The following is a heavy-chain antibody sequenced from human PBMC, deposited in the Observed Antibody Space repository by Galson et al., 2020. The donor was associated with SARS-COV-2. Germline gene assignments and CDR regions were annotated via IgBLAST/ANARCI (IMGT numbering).Heavy chain of an antibody. V-gene: IGHV1-24*01. Sequence: ASVKVTCKVSGYTLTELSMHWVRQAPGKGLEWMGGFDPEDGETIYAQKFQGRVTMTEDTSTDTAYMELSSLRSEDTAVYYCATVGGVVAATVDYYYGVDVWGQGTTVTVSS. CDR3: ATVGGVVAATVDYYYGVDV. J-gene: IGHJ6*02. CDR2: FDPEDGET. D-gene: IGHD2-15*01. CDR1: GYTLTELS.